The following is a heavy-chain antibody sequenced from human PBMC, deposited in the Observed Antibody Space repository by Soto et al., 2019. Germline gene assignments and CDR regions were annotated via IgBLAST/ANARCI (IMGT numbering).Heavy chain of an antibody. CDR2: IWYDGSNK. J-gene: IGHJ3*02. D-gene: IGHD2-2*01. V-gene: IGHV3-33*01. CDR3: ASAYCSSTSCYSAFDI. Sequence: QVQLVESGGGVVQPGRSLRLSCAASGFTFSSYGMHWVRQAPGKGLEWVAVIWYDGSNKYYADSVKGRFTISRDNSKNTLYLQMNSLRAEDTAVYYCASAYCSSTSCYSAFDIWGQGTMVTVSS. CDR1: GFTFSSYG.